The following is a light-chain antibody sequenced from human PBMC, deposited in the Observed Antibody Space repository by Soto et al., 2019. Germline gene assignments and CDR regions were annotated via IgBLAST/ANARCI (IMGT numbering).Light chain of an antibody. CDR1: SSDVGGYNY. CDR2: DVS. V-gene: IGLV2-11*01. Sequence: QSALTQPRSVSGSPGQSVTISCTGTSSDVGGYNYVSWYQQHPGKAPKLMIYDVSKRPSGVPDRFSGSKSCNTASLTISGLQSEDEADYYCCSYAVSYTYVLGTGTKVTVL. J-gene: IGLJ1*01. CDR3: CSYAVSYTYV.